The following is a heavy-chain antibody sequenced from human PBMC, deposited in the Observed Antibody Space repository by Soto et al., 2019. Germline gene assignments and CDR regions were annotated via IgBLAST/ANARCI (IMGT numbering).Heavy chain of an antibody. V-gene: IGHV3-23*01. CDR2: ISGSGGST. Sequence: EVQLLESGGGLVQPGGSLRLSCAASGFTFSSYAMSWVRQAPGKGLEWVSAISGSGGSTYYADSVKGRFTISRDNSKKTLYLQMNSLRAEDTAVYYCAKDPYSSSWYNWFDPWGQGTLVTVSS. CDR3: AKDPYSSSWYNWFDP. J-gene: IGHJ5*02. D-gene: IGHD6-13*01. CDR1: GFTFSSYA.